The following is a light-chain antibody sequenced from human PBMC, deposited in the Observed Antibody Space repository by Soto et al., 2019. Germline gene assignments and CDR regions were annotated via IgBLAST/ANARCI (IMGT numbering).Light chain of an antibody. CDR3: QQYGNSIYS. CDR2: GAY. J-gene: IGKJ2*03. Sequence: EIVLTQSPGTLSLSPGERATLSCRATQSVSSSYLAWYQQKPGQAPRLLIYGAYIRATGIPDRFSGSGSGTDFTITITKLEPEDFAVYYCQQYGNSIYSFGQGTKLEIK. V-gene: IGKV3-20*01. CDR1: QSVSSSY.